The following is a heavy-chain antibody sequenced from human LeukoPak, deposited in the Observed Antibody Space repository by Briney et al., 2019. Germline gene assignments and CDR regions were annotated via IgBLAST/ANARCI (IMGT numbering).Heavy chain of an antibody. D-gene: IGHD5-18*01. V-gene: IGHV3-21*01. CDR3: AIEASEVYSYGSFDY. CDR2: ISSSSSYI. CDR1: GFTFSRYS. Sequence: GGSLRLSCAASGFTFSRYSMNWVRQAPGKGLEWVSSISSSSSYIYYADSVKGRFTISRDNAKNSLYLQMNSLRAADTAVCYCAIEASEVYSYGSFDYWAREPWSPSPQ. J-gene: IGHJ4*02.